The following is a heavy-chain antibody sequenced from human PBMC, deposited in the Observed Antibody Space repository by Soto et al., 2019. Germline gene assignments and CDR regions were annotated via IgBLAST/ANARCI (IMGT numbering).Heavy chain of an antibody. CDR2: INPSGGST. Sequence: GASVKVSCKASGYTFTSYYMHWVRQAPGQGLERMGIINPSGGSTSYAQKFQGRVTMTRDTSTSTVYMELSSLRSEDTAVYYCARDTYYYDSSGYSGQTLDAFDIWGQGTMVTVSS. CDR3: ARDTYYYDSSGYSGQTLDAFDI. D-gene: IGHD3-22*01. V-gene: IGHV1-46*01. J-gene: IGHJ3*02. CDR1: GYTFTSYY.